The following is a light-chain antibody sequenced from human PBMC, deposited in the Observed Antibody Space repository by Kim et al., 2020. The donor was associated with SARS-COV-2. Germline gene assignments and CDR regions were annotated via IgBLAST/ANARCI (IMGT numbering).Light chain of an antibody. J-gene: IGLJ1*01. CDR1: SSNIGAVYD. V-gene: IGLV1-40*01. Sequence: QSVLTQPPSVSAAPGETVTISCTGSSSNIGAVYDVHWYQHLPGIAPKLLIFGNSNRPSGVPDRFSGSKSGTSASLAITGLQAEDEADYYCQSFDSSLDTYVFGSGTKVTVL. CDR2: GNS. CDR3: QSFDSSLDTYV.